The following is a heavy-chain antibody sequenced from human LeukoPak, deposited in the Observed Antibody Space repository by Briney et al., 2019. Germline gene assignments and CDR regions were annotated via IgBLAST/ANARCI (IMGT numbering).Heavy chain of an antibody. CDR3: ARRGYDILTGYYIFDY. CDR1: GYTFTGYY. D-gene: IGHD3-9*01. V-gene: IGHV1-2*02. Sequence: ASVKVSCKASGYTFTGYYMHWVRQAPGQGLEWMGWINPNSGGTNYAQKFQGRVTMTRDTSISTAYMELSRLRSDDTAVYYCARRGYDILTGYYIFDYWGQGTLVTVSS. CDR2: INPNSGGT. J-gene: IGHJ4*02.